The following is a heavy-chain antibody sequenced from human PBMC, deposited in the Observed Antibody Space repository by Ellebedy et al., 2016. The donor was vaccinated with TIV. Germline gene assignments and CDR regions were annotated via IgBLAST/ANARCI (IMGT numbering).Heavy chain of an antibody. CDR1: GFTFSSYW. Sequence: GESLKISCAASGFTFSSYWMSWVRQAPGKGLEWVANIKQDGSEKYYVDSVKGRFTISRDNAKNTLYLQMNSLRDEDTAVYYCAKTKGIGAASLDYWGQGTLVTVSS. V-gene: IGHV3-7*03. D-gene: IGHD6-13*01. CDR3: AKTKGIGAASLDY. J-gene: IGHJ4*02. CDR2: IKQDGSEK.